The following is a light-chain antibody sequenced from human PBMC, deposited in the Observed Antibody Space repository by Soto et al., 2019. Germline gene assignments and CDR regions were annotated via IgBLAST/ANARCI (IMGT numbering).Light chain of an antibody. CDR1: QSVSSN. CDR2: GAS. Sequence: EIVMTQSPATLSVSPGERATLSCRASQSVSSNLAWYQQKPGQAPRLLIYGASTRATGIPARLSGSGSGTEFTLTISSLLSEDFAVYYCQQDNNWPPLTFGGGTKVEIK. V-gene: IGKV3-15*01. J-gene: IGKJ4*01. CDR3: QQDNNWPPLT.